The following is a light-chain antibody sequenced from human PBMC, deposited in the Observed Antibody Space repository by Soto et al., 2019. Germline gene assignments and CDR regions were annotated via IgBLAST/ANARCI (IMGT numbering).Light chain of an antibody. Sequence: QSVLTQPASVSGSPGQSITISCTGTSSDVGGYNYVSWYQQHPGKAPKLMIYDVSNRPSGVSNRFSGSKSGNTASLTISGLQAEDEADYYCSSYTSSSTRVDVFGTGTKLTVL. J-gene: IGLJ1*01. V-gene: IGLV2-14*01. CDR1: SSDVGGYNY. CDR3: SSYTSSSTRVDV. CDR2: DVS.